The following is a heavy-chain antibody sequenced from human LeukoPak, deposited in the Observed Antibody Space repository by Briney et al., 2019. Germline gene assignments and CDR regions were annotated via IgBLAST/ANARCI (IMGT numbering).Heavy chain of an antibody. CDR3: ARLVRGVSDY. Sequence: SETLSLTCAVYGGSFSGYYWSWIRQPPGKGLEWIGETNHSGSTNYNPSRKSRVTISVDTSKNQFSLKLSSVTAADTAVYYCARLVRGVSDYWGQGTLVTVSS. CDR2: TNHSGST. D-gene: IGHD3-10*01. V-gene: IGHV4-34*01. J-gene: IGHJ4*02. CDR1: GGSFSGYY.